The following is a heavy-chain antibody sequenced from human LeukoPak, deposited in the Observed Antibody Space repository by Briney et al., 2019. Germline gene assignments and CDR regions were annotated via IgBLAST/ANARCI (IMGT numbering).Heavy chain of an antibody. CDR2: IKSKTNGETT. Sequence: GGSLRLSRAAPGFAFSNAWMSWVRQAPGKGLEWVGRIKSKTNGETTDYAAPLKGRFTISRDDSKNTLFLQVNTLKTEDTAMYYCTSDNPVNRSWGQGTLVTVSS. CDR1: GFAFSNAW. CDR3: TSDNPVNRS. J-gene: IGHJ4*02. V-gene: IGHV3-15*01.